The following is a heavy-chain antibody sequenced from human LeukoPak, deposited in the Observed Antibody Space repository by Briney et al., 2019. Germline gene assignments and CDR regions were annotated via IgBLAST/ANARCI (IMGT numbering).Heavy chain of an antibody. CDR1: GGSISSGDYY. V-gene: IGHV4-30-4*01. CDR3: AREGDSSGLLDY. CDR2: IYYSGST. D-gene: IGHD6-19*01. J-gene: IGHJ4*02. Sequence: PSQTLSLTCTVSGGSISSGDYYWSWIRQPRGKGLEWIGYIYYSGSTYYNPSLKSRVTISVDTSKNQFSLKLSSVTAADTAVYYCAREGDSSGLLDYWGQGTLVTVSS.